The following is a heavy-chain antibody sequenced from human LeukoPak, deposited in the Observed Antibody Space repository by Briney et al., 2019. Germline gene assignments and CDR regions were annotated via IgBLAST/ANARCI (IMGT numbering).Heavy chain of an antibody. D-gene: IGHD5-12*01. CDR2: TYYRSKWYN. Sequence: SQTLSLTCAISGGSVSSNSVAWNWIRQSPSRGLEWLGRTYYRSKWYNDYAVSVKSRITINPDTSKNQFSLQLNSVTPEDTAVYYCARVSGGWVRVSHGFDIWGQGTMVTVSS. J-gene: IGHJ3*02. V-gene: IGHV6-1*01. CDR3: ARVSGGWVRVSHGFDI. CDR1: GGSVSSNSVA.